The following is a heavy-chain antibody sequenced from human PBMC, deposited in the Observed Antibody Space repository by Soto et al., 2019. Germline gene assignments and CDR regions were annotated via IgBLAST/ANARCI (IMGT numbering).Heavy chain of an antibody. V-gene: IGHV1-46*01. CDR2: INPSGGST. Sequence: QVQLVQSGAEVKKPGASVKVSCKASGYTFTSYYMHWVRQAPGQGLEWMGIINPSGGSTSYAQKFQGRVTTTRDTSTSTVYMELSSLRSEDTAVYYCARAPVEMATTNPFDYWGQGTLVTVSS. CDR1: GYTFTSYY. CDR3: ARAPVEMATTNPFDY. D-gene: IGHD5-12*01. J-gene: IGHJ4*02.